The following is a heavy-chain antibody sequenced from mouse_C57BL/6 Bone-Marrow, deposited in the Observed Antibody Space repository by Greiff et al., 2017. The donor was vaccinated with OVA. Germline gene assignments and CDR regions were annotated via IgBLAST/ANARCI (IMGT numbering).Heavy chain of an antibody. CDR2: IYPRDGST. V-gene: IGHV1-78*01. Sequence: VKLQQSDAELVKPGASVKISCKVSGYTFTDHTIHWMKQRPEQGLEWIGYIYPRDGSTKYNEKFKGKATLTADKSSSTAYMQLNSLTSEDSAVYFCAIYSNYLYYFDYWGQGTTLTVSS. CDR3: AIYSNYLYYFDY. D-gene: IGHD2-5*01. CDR1: GYTFTDHT. J-gene: IGHJ2*01.